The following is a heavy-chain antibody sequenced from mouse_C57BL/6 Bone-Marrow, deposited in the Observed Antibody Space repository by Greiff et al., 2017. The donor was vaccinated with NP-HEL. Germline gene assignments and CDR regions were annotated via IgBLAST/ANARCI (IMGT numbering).Heavy chain of an antibody. CDR1: LYTFTDYN. J-gene: IGHJ1*03. D-gene: IGHD2-3*01. CDR3: AKMGGWLLRFYCYLDV. CDR2: INPNNGGT. V-gene: IGHV1-18*01. Sequence: QLQQSGPELVPPFSSFPLPFHSSLYTFTDYNMDWVKQSHGKSLEWIGDINPNNGGTIYNQKFKGKATLTVDKSSSTAYMELRSLTSEDTAVYYGAKMGGWLLRFYCYLDVGGTGTTATVSS.